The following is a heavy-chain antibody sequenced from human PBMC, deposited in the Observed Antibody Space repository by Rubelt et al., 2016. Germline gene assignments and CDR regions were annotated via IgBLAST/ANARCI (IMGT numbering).Heavy chain of an antibody. J-gene: IGHJ4*02. CDR3: ARDSRGYDFWSS. CDR2: IYTSGST. V-gene: IGHV4-4*07. CDR1: GGSVSGYY. Sequence: QVQLQESGPGLVKPSETLSLTCNVSGGSVSGYYWSWIRQPPGKGLEWIGRIYTSGSTNYNPSLKSRFTMSVDTSKNQFSWKLSSGTAADTAVYYCARDSRGYDFWSSWGQGTLVTVSS. D-gene: IGHD3-3*01.